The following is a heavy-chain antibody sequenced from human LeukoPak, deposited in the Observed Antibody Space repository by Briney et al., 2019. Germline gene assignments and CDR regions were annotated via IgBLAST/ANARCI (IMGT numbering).Heavy chain of an antibody. CDR1: GGFINNYY. Sequence: SETLSLTCTVSGGFINNYYWSWIRQPPGEGLEWIGYIHDSGTTNYNPSLKTRVTISLDTSKIQFSLNLTSVTAADTAVYYCARLYGYTYGHGGMDVWGQGTTVTVSS. CDR3: ARLYGYTYGHGGMDV. J-gene: IGHJ6*02. CDR2: IHDSGTT. V-gene: IGHV4-59*08. D-gene: IGHD5-18*01.